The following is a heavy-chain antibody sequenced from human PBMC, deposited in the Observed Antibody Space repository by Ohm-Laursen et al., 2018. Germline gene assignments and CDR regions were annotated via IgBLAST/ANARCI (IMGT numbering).Heavy chain of an antibody. D-gene: IGHD6-19*01. CDR3: AGEPRAVAGYDY. Sequence: SQTLSLTCTVSGGSISSGGYYYSWIRQHPGKGLEWIGYIYDSGSTYYNPSLKSLVTISVDTTMNQFSLQLSSVTAADTAVYYCAGEPRAVAGYDYWGQGTLVTVSS. CDR2: IYDSGST. V-gene: IGHV4-31*01. CDR1: GGSISSGGYY. J-gene: IGHJ4*02.